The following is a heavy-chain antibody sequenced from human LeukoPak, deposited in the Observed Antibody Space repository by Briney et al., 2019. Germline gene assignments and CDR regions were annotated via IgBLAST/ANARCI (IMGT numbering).Heavy chain of an antibody. Sequence: GGSLRLSCAASGFTFSSYAMHWVRQAPGKGLEGVAVISYDGSNKYYTDSVKGRFTISRDNSKNTLYLQMNSLRAEDTAVYYCARDGYYGSGTWYGMDVWGQGTTVTVSS. D-gene: IGHD3-10*01. V-gene: IGHV3-30-3*01. CDR2: ISYDGSNK. CDR1: GFTFSSYA. CDR3: ARDGYYGSGTWYGMDV. J-gene: IGHJ6*02.